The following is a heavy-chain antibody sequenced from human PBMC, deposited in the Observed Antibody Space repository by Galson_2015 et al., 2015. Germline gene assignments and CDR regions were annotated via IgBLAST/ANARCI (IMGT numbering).Heavy chain of an antibody. Sequence: SVKVSCKASGYTFTGYYMHWVRQAPGQGLEWMGRINPNSGGTNYAQKFQGRVTMTRDTSISTAYMELSRLRSDDTAVYYCARDIGITMIVGVIPELGYGMDVWGQGTMVTVSS. V-gene: IGHV1-2*06. D-gene: IGHD3-22*01. CDR1: GYTFTGYY. CDR3: ARDIGITMIVGVIPELGYGMDV. CDR2: INPNSGGT. J-gene: IGHJ6*02.